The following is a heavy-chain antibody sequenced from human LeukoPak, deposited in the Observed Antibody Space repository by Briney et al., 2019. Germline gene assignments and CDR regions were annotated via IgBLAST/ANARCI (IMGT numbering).Heavy chain of an antibody. CDR3: ASTYYYDSSSYFVY. CDR2: IYYSGST. Sequence: ETLSLTCTVSGGSISSYYWSWIRQPPGKGLEWIGYIYYSGSTNYNPSLKSRVTISVDTSKNQFSLKLSSVTAADTAVYYCASTYYYDSSSYFVYWGQGTLVTVSS. J-gene: IGHJ4*02. V-gene: IGHV4-59*01. D-gene: IGHD3-22*01. CDR1: GGSISSYY.